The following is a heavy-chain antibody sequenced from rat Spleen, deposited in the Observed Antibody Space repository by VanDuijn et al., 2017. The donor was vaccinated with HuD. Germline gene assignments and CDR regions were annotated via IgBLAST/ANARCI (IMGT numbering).Heavy chain of an antibody. CDR2: ISYDGGIT. CDR1: GFTFTNYD. CDR3: ARHNSGYGVMDA. D-gene: IGHD4-3*01. J-gene: IGHJ4*01. Sequence: EVQLVESGGGLVQPGRSMKLSCAASGFTFTNYDMAWVRQAPKKGLEWVAFISYDGGITYYRDSVKGRFPISRDNAKSTLYLQMDSLRAEDTATYYCARHNSGYGVMDAWGQGASVTVSS. V-gene: IGHV5-25*01.